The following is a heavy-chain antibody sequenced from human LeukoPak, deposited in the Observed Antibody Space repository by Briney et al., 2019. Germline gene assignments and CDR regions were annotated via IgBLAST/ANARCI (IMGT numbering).Heavy chain of an antibody. CDR1: GYTFTSYG. D-gene: IGHD3-9*01. V-gene: IGHV1-18*01. CDR3: AREVLRTRRDYDILTGYPYPLFFDY. J-gene: IGHJ4*02. CDR2: ITVYNGNT. Sequence: ASVKVSCKVSGYTFTSYGISWVRQAPGQGLEWMGWITVYNGNTNYAQKLQGRVTMTTDTSTSTAYMELRSLRSDDTAVYYCAREVLRTRRDYDILTGYPYPLFFDYWGQGTLVTVSS.